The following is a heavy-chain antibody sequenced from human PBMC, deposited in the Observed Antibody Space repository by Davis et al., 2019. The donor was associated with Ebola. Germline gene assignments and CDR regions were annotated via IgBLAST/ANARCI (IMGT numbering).Heavy chain of an antibody. CDR3: ARSDGSGLGMGYYYGMDV. J-gene: IGHJ6*02. CDR2: INPNSGGT. V-gene: IGHV1-2*04. CDR1: GYTFTGYY. D-gene: IGHD3-10*01. Sequence: AASVKVSCKASGYTFTGYYMHWVRQAPGQGLEWMGWINPNSGGTNYAQKFQGWVTMTRDTSISTAYMELSSLRSEDTAVYYCARSDGSGLGMGYYYGMDVWGQGTTVTVSS.